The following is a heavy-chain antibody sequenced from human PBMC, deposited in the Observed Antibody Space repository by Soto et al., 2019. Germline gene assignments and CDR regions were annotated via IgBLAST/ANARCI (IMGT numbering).Heavy chain of an antibody. CDR2: IKSKTDGGTT. J-gene: IGHJ4*02. D-gene: IGHD3-22*01. CDR3: TTADSSGYYYYRFSY. Sequence: EVQLVESGGGLVKPGGSLRLSCAASGFTFSNAWMSWVRQAPGKGLEWVGRIKSKTDGGTTDYAAPVKGRFTISRDDSKNTLYLQMNSLKTEDTAVYYCTTADSSGYYYYRFSYWGQGTLVTVSS. CDR1: GFTFSNAW. V-gene: IGHV3-15*01.